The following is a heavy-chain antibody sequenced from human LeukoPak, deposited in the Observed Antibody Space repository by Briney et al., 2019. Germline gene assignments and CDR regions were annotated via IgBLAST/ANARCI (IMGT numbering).Heavy chain of an antibody. CDR2: ISFSGANT. CDR3: ARDIELSA. J-gene: IGHJ3*01. D-gene: IGHD3-16*02. V-gene: IGHV3-23*01. Sequence: GGSLRLSCAASGFTFSSYWMSWVRQAPGKGLEWVSLISFSGANTYYADSVKGRFTVSRDNSKDTLYLQMNSLRAEDTAIYYCARDIELSAWGLGTMVTVSS. CDR1: GFTFSSYW.